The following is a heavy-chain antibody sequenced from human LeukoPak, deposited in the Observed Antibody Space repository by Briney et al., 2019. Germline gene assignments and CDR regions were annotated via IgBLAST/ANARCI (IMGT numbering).Heavy chain of an antibody. J-gene: IGHJ4*02. CDR3: GGFRGFCVGGGCSYYFDY. CDR1: GGSISSYY. D-gene: IGHD2-15*01. V-gene: IGHV4-4*07. Sequence: SETLSLTCTVSGGSISSYYWSWIRQPAGKGLEWIGRIYTSGSTNYNPSLKSRVTMSVDTSKNQFSLKLSSVTAADTAVYYGGGFRGFCVGGGCSYYFDYGGQGTRATVSP. CDR2: IYTSGST.